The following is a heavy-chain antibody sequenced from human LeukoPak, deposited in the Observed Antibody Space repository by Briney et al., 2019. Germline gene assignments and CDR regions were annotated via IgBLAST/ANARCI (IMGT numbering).Heavy chain of an antibody. CDR1: GFTFDDYA. Sequence: PGGSLRLSCAASGFTFDDYAMHWVRQAPGKGLEWVSGISWNSGSIGYADSVKGRFTISRDNAKNSLYLQMNSLRAEDTAVYYCAREFLSRDCSGGSCYTPYYYMDVWGKGTTVTISS. CDR3: AREFLSRDCSGGSCYTPYYYMDV. J-gene: IGHJ6*03. CDR2: ISWNSGSI. V-gene: IGHV3-9*01. D-gene: IGHD2-15*01.